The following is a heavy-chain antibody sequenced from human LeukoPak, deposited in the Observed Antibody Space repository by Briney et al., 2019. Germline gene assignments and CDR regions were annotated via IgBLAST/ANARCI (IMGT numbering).Heavy chain of an antibody. CDR2: IYYSGST. D-gene: IGHD3-3*01. Sequence: SETLSLTCTVSGGSISSGDYYWSWIRQPPGKGLEWIGYIYYSGSTYYNPSLKSRVTLSVDTSKNQFSLKLSSVTAADTAVYYCARESLFGVVITKGTFDPWGQGTLVTVSS. CDR3: ARESLFGVVITKGTFDP. V-gene: IGHV4-30-4*08. J-gene: IGHJ5*02. CDR1: GGSISSGDYY.